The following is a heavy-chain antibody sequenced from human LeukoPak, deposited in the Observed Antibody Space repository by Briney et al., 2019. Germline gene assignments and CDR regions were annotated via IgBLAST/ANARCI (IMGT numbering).Heavy chain of an antibody. Sequence: GRSLRLSCAASGFTFSSYSMNWVRQAPGKGLEWVSYISSSSSTIYYADSVKGRFTISRDNSKNTLYLQMNSLRAEDTAVYYCAKAQRVVVSVYFDYWGQGTLVTVSS. CDR2: ISSSSSTI. CDR3: AKAQRVVVSVYFDY. J-gene: IGHJ4*02. CDR1: GFTFSSYS. D-gene: IGHD3-22*01. V-gene: IGHV3-48*01.